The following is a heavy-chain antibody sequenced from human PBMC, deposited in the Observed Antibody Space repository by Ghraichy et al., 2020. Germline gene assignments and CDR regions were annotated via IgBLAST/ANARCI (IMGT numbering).Heavy chain of an antibody. V-gene: IGHV1-24*01. CDR1: GHTLTEMS. J-gene: IGHJ4*02. D-gene: IGHD4-17*01. Sequence: ASVKVSCKVSGHTLTEMSMHWVRQAPREGLEWMGGFDPEDGIPIYAQKFQGRVTMTEDTSTDTVYMELSSLRSEDTAVYYCATSSGTGHDYGDYDYWGQGTLVIVSS. CDR3: ATSSGTGHDYGDYDY. CDR2: FDPEDGIP.